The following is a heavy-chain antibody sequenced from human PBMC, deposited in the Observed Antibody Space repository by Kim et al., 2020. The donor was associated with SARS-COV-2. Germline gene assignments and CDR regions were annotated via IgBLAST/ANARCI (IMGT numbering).Heavy chain of an antibody. Sequence: ASVKVSCKASGYTFTGYYMHWVRQAPGQGLEWMGWINPNSGGTNYAQKFQGRVTMTRDTSISTAYMELSRLRSDDTAVYYCARETSGSYAPDYWGQGTLVTVSS. CDR2: INPNSGGT. CDR3: ARETSGSYAPDY. D-gene: IGHD1-26*01. CDR1: GYTFTGYY. J-gene: IGHJ4*02. V-gene: IGHV1-2*02.